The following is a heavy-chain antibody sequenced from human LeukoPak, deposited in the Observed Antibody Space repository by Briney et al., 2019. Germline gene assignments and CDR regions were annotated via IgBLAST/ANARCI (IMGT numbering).Heavy chain of an antibody. CDR2: FEPSGTT. Sequence: SETLSLTCTVSGASIENHYWSWIRQPAGKGLEWIGRFEPSGTTKYNPSLKSRITMSVDTSKNQFSLELNSVTAADTAVYCCAKEGAAAGPDFDLWGQGTLVIVPS. CDR3: AKEGAAAGPDFDL. V-gene: IGHV4-4*07. CDR1: GASIENHY. D-gene: IGHD6-13*01. J-gene: IGHJ4*02.